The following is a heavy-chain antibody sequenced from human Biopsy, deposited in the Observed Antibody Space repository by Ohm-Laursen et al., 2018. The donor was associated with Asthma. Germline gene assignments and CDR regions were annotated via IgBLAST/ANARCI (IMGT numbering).Heavy chain of an antibody. CDR3: AREKAYSDILTAYYNGWYFDL. CDR2: ISGSGGST. V-gene: IGHV3-23*01. D-gene: IGHD3-9*01. CDR1: GFTFSSYA. J-gene: IGHJ2*01. Sequence: SLRLSCAASGFTFSSYAMSWVRQAPGKGLEWVSAISGSGGSTYYADSVKGRFTISRDNSKNTPYLQMNSLRAEDTAVYYCAREKAYSDILTAYYNGWYFDLWGRGTLVTVSS.